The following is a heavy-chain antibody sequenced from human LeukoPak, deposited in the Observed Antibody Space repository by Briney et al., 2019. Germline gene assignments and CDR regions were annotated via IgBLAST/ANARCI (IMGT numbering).Heavy chain of an antibody. CDR2: IKSRINGGTA. CDR1: GFTFSYAW. CDR3: ATDGFYDSSRAGGYYFDF. V-gene: IGHV3-15*01. Sequence: GGSLRLSCAASGFTFSYAWMNWVRQAPGKGLGWLGRIKSRINGGTAEYTAPVKGRFTISRDDSKNMLYLQMNSLRTEDTAIYYCATDGFYDSSRAGGYYFDFWGQGTLVTVSS. D-gene: IGHD3-22*01. J-gene: IGHJ4*02.